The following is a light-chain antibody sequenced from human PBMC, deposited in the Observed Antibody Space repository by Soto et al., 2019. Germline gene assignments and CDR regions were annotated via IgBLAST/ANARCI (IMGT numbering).Light chain of an antibody. J-gene: IGKJ1*01. V-gene: IGKV3-20*01. CDR1: QSISSSY. Sequence: EIVLTQSPGTLSLSPGKRATLSCSASQSISSSYLAWYQHRPGRAPRLLIYGASSRATGIPDRFSGSGSGTEFTLTISRLEPEDFAVYYCQQYGSSSWTFGRGTKVDIK. CDR3: QQYGSSSWT. CDR2: GAS.